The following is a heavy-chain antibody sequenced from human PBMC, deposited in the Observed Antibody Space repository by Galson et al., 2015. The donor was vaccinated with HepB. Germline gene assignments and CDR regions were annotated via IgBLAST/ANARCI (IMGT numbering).Heavy chain of an antibody. J-gene: IGHJ5*02. CDR3: ARDSSSWYNWFDP. V-gene: IGHV4-59*01. Sequence: SETLSLTCTVSGGSISSYYWSWIRQPPGKGLEWIGYIYYSGSTNYNPSLKSRVTISVDTSKNQFSLKLSSVTAADTAVYYCARDSSSWYNWFDPWGQGTLVTVSS. CDR1: GGSISSYY. D-gene: IGHD6-13*01. CDR2: IYYSGST.